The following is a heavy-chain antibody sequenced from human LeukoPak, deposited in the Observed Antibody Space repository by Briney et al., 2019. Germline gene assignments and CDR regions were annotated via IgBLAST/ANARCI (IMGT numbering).Heavy chain of an antibody. CDR3: AKDLSDRWFENYYFDY. CDR2: ISGSGGST. J-gene: IGHJ4*02. D-gene: IGHD3-10*01. V-gene: IGHV3-23*01. Sequence: GGSLRLSCAASGFTVSSNYMSWVRQAPGKGLEWVSAISGSGGSTYYADSVKGRFTISRDNSKNTLYLQMNSLRAEDTAVYYCAKDLSDRWFENYYFDYWGQGTLVTVSS. CDR1: GFTVSSNY.